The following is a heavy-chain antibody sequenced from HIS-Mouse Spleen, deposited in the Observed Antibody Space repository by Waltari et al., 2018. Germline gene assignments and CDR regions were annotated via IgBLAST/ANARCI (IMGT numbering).Heavy chain of an antibody. Sequence: QLQLQESGPGLVKPSETLSLTCTVSGGSISSSSYYWCWIRQPPGKGLEWIGSIYYSGSTHYNQSRKSRVTISVDTSKNQFSLKLSAVTAADTAVYYCAREIPYSSSWYDWYFDLWGRGTLVTVSS. CDR3: AREIPYSSSWYDWYFDL. J-gene: IGHJ2*01. V-gene: IGHV4-39*07. CDR1: GGSISSSSYY. CDR2: IYYSGST. D-gene: IGHD6-13*01.